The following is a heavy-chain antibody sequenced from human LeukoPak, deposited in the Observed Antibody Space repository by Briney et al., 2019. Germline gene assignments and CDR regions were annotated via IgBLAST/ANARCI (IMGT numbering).Heavy chain of an antibody. J-gene: IGHJ5*02. Sequence: ASVKVSCKASGYTFTSYGISWVRQAPGQGLEWMGWISAYNGNTNYAQKLQGRVTMTTDTSTSTAYMELRSLRSDDTAVYYCARDRGYCSSTSCRNWFDPWGQGTLVTVSS. CDR1: GYTFTSYG. CDR3: ARDRGYCSSTSCRNWFDP. V-gene: IGHV1-18*01. CDR2: ISAYNGNT. D-gene: IGHD2-2*03.